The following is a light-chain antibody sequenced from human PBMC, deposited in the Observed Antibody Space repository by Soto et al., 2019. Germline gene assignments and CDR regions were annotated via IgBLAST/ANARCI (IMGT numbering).Light chain of an antibody. V-gene: IGLV2-23*01. CDR3: CSYAGSSTWV. Sequence: QSALTQPASVSGSPGQSITISCTGTSSDVGSYNLVSWYQQNPGKAPKLMIYEGSKRPSGVSNRFSGSKSGNTASLTISGLQAEDEADYYCCSYAGSSTWVFGGGTKLTV. CDR1: SSDVGSYNL. J-gene: IGLJ3*02. CDR2: EGS.